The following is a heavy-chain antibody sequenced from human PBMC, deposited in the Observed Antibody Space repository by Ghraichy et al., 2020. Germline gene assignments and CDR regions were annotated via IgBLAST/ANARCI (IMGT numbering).Heavy chain of an antibody. CDR1: GFTFSSYA. Sequence: GGSLRLSCAASGFTFSSYAMSWVRQAPGKGLEWVSSISGSGGSTYYADSVKGRFTISRDNSKKTLYLQMNSLRAEDTAVYYCAKDRYYYGSGSSFDYWGQGTLVTVSS. J-gene: IGHJ4*02. D-gene: IGHD3-10*01. CDR3: AKDRYYYGSGSSFDY. CDR2: ISGSGGST. V-gene: IGHV3-23*01.